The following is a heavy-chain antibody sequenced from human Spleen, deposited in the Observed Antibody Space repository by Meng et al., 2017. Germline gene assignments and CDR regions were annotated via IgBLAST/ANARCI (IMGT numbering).Heavy chain of an antibody. J-gene: IGHJ5*02. V-gene: IGHV1-46*01. CDR2: INPSGGNT. D-gene: IGHD6-13*01. Sequence: ASVKVSCKASGYTFTTYYMHWVRQAPGQGLEWMGIINPSGGNTRYAQKFQGRVTMTRDTSTSTVFMELSSLRSEDTAVYYCARGKESSGSWYNPYDNWVDPWGQGTLVTVSS. CDR3: ARGKESSGSWYNPYDNWVDP. CDR1: GYTFTTYY.